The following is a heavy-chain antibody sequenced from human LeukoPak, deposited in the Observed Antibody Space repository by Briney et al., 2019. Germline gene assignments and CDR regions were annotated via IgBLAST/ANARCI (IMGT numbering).Heavy chain of an antibody. D-gene: IGHD3-22*01. Sequence: SSETLSLTCTVSGGSISSYYWSWIRQPPGKGLEWIGYIYYSGSTNYNPSLKSRVTISVDTSKNQFSLKLSSVTAADTPVYYCARLAPASHYYDSSGYYYAIDYWGQGTLVTVSS. CDR1: GGSISSYY. V-gene: IGHV4-59*08. CDR2: IYYSGST. J-gene: IGHJ4*02. CDR3: ARLAPASHYYDSSGYYYAIDY.